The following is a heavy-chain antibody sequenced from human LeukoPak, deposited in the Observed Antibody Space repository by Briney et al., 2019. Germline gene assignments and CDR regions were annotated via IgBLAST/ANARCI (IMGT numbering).Heavy chain of an antibody. V-gene: IGHV3-23*01. J-gene: IGHJ4*02. CDR3: AKDFCTTTSRRLDY. CDR2: IGGDGRS. D-gene: IGHD2-2*01. Sequence: GGSLRLSCAASGFTFSTNAMNWVRQAPGKGLEWVSGIGGDGRSFYTDSVKGRFTISRDNSKNTLDPQMNSLRADDTAVYYCAKDFCTTTSRRLDYWGQGTLVTVSS. CDR1: GFTFSTNA.